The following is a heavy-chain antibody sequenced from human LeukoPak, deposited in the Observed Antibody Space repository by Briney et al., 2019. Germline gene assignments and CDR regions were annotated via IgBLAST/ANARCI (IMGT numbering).Heavy chain of an antibody. CDR2: IKQDGSEK. D-gene: IGHD3-9*01. CDR1: GFTFSSYW. V-gene: IGHV3-7*01. CDR3: ARDLNQKRYFDWLSSDFFDY. J-gene: IGHJ4*02. Sequence: HPGGSLRLSCAASGFTFSSYWMSWVRQAPGKGLEWVANIKQDGSEKYYVDSVKGRFTISRDNAKNSLYLQMNGLRAEDTAVYYCARDLNQKRYFDWLSSDFFDYWGQGTLVTVSS.